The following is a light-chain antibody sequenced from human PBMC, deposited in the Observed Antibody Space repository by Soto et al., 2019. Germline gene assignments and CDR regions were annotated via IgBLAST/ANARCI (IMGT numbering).Light chain of an antibody. CDR1: DSNIGSNS. V-gene: IGLV1-47*01. CDR3: ATWDDGLSGVL. Sequence: QSVLTQPPSASGTPGQRVSITCSGSDSNIGSNSVHWYQQVPGMAPKLLVYKSDQRPSGVPDRFSGSKSVTSASQAISGLRAEDEAEYYCATWDDGLSGVLFGGGTKLTVL. J-gene: IGLJ2*01. CDR2: KSD.